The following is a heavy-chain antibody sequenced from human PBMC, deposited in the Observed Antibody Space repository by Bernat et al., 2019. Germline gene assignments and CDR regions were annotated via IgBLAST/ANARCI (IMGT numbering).Heavy chain of an antibody. Sequence: QLQLQESGPGLVKPSETLSLTCIVSGGSISSSSYYWGWIRQPPGKGLEWLGSIYYSGSTYYNPSLKSRVTISVDTSKNQFSLKLSSVTAADTAVYYCARRYCSSTSCHNWVDPWGQGTLVTVSS. CDR1: GGSISSSSYY. CDR3: ARRYCSSTSCHNWVDP. V-gene: IGHV4-39*01. D-gene: IGHD2-2*01. J-gene: IGHJ5*02. CDR2: IYYSGST.